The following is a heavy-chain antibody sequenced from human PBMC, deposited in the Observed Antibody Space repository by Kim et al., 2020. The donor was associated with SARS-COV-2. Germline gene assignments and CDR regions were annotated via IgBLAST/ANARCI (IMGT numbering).Heavy chain of an antibody. CDR1: GGCISSGGYY. Sequence: SETLSLTCTVSGGCISSGGYYWSWIRQHPGKGLEWIGYIYYSGSTYYNPSLKSRVTISVDTSKNQFSLKLSSVTAADTAVYYCARAQGRTIFGVVIIVNAFDIWGQGTMVTVSS. V-gene: IGHV4-31*03. D-gene: IGHD3-3*01. CDR3: ARAQGRTIFGVVIIVNAFDI. CDR2: IYYSGST. J-gene: IGHJ3*02.